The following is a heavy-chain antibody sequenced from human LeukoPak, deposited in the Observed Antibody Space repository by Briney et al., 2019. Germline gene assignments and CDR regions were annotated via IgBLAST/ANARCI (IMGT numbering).Heavy chain of an antibody. Sequence: GGSLRLSCAASGFTFSSYAMGWVRQAPGKGLEWVSAISGSGGSTYYADSVKGRFTISRDNSKNTLYLQMNSLRAEDTAVYYCAKSSSVRGSYYNWGQGTLVTVSS. D-gene: IGHD1-26*01. J-gene: IGHJ4*02. CDR3: AKSSSVRGSYYN. CDR1: GFTFSSYA. V-gene: IGHV3-23*01. CDR2: ISGSGGST.